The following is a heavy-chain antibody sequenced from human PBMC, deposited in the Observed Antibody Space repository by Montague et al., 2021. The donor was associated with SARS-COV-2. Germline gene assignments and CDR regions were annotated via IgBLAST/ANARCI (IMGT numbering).Heavy chain of an antibody. V-gene: IGHV4-30-2*03. CDR1: GDAIISGDYY. D-gene: IGHD3-22*01. J-gene: IGHJ3*01. CDR3: ARLKRYFDSSGSPSAFDF. CDR2: IYYTGNT. Sequence: TLSLTCTVSGDAIISGDYYWTWVRQPPGKGLEWIGSIYYTGNTYYNPSLKSRVTISVVTSKNHFTLKLSSVTAAETAVYYCARLKRYFDSSGSPSAFDFWGQGTKVTVSS.